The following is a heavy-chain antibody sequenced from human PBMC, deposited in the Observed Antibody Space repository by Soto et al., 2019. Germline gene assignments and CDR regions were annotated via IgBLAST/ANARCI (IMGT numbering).Heavy chain of an antibody. D-gene: IGHD1-26*01. V-gene: IGHV6-1*01. CDR2: TYYRFKWYK. Sequence: TLSVTFAISGDSFSSNSSAWDWIRHSPSRGLEWLGRTYYRFKWYKDYAVSVKSRITINPDTSKNRFSLQLNSVTTDDTAVYYCARLVGGTADYWGQGTVVTVSS. CDR3: ARLVGGTADY. CDR1: GDSFSSNSSA. J-gene: IGHJ4*02.